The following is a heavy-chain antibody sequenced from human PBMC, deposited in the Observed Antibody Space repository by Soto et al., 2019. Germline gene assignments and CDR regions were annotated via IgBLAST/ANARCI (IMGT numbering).Heavy chain of an antibody. Sequence: SVKVSCKASGFTFTSSAVQWVRQARGQRLEWIGWIVVGSGNTNYAQKFQERVTITRDMSTSTAYMELSSLRSEDTAVYYCAADPLSDSYHPLGAPWGQGTLVNVSS. CDR1: GFTFTSSA. J-gene: IGHJ5*02. CDR3: AADPLSDSYHPLGAP. CDR2: IVVGSGNT. D-gene: IGHD2-2*01. V-gene: IGHV1-58*01.